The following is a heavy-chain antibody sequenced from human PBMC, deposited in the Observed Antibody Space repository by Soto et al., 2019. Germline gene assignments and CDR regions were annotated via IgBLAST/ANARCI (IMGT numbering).Heavy chain of an antibody. J-gene: IGHJ6*04. CDR1: GFTVSSKY. CDR2: IQSGGPT. Sequence: EVHLVEXGGGLVQXXXSLRLSCAASGFTVSSKYMSWVRQAPGKGLXWVSXIQSGGPTYYADSVKGRFTISXXXXXXXXXXXXXXXXXXXXXXYYCARDDVLCDGGRCYGVPLDVWGKGTTVTVXS. CDR3: ARDDVLCDGGRCYGVPLDV. D-gene: IGHD2-15*01. V-gene: IGHV3-66*01.